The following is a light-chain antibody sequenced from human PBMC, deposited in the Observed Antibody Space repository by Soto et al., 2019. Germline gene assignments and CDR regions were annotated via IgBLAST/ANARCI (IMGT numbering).Light chain of an antibody. CDR1: SSEVGGYNY. CDR2: EVT. J-gene: IGLJ2*01. Sequence: QSALTQPPSASGSPRQSVTISCTGTSSEVGGYNYVSWYQQHPGKVPKLLIYEVTRRPSGVPDRFSGSKSGNTASLTVSALQAEDEAHYYCSSYAGNNVVIFGGGTKLTVL. V-gene: IGLV2-8*01. CDR3: SSYAGNNVVI.